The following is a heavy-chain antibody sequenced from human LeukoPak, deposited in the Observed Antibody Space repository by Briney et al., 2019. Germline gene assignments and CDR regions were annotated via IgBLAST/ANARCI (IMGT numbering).Heavy chain of an antibody. D-gene: IGHD1-14*01. V-gene: IGHV3-48*02. CDR2: ISLGGDTI. CDR3: ARILGLTLDY. J-gene: IGHJ4*02. CDR1: GFTFSSYS. Sequence: GGSLRLSCAASGFTFSSYSMNWVRQAPGKGLEWVSYISLGGDTIYYAGSVRGRFTISRDATGNSLYLQVNSLGDEDTAVYYCARILGLTLDYWGQGTLVTVSS.